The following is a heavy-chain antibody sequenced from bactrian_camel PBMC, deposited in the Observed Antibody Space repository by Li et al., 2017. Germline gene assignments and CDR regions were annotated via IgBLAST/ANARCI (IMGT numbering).Heavy chain of an antibody. Sequence: QVQLVESGGGSVQAGGSLRLSCDVSSHANRSHCMGWFRQTRVNERAGVASIDSAGATSYGDDVKGRFTISQDDAKNTLYLQMNSLKPEDTAVYYCGRGGSTVPAGPKSQGTQVTVS. D-gene: IGHD6*01. CDR1: SHANRSHC. J-gene: IGHJ4*01. V-gene: IGHV3S55*01. CDR2: IDSAGAT.